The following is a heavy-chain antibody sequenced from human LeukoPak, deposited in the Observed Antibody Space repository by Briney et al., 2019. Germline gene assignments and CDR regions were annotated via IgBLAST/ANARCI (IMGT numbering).Heavy chain of an antibody. V-gene: IGHV3-9*03. D-gene: IGHD4-17*01. Sequence: GGSQRLSXAASGFTFDDCAMHWVRQVPGKGLEWVSGISWNSGKIGYADSVKGRFTISRDNAKNSLYLQMNSLRTGDMALYYCVRDISATVTSEFSYWGQGTLVTVSS. CDR2: ISWNSGKI. CDR3: VRDISATVTSEFSY. J-gene: IGHJ4*02. CDR1: GFTFDDCA.